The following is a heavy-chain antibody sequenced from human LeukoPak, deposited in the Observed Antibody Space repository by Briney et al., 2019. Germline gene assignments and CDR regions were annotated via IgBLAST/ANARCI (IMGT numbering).Heavy chain of an antibody. CDR2: FDPEDGET. J-gene: IGHJ5*02. V-gene: IGHV1-24*01. D-gene: IGHD2-15*01. CDR3: ATGRYCSGGSCLSWVYWFDP. Sequence: GASVKVSCKVSGYTLTELSMHWVRQAPGKGLEWMGGFDPEDGETIYAQKFQGRVTMTEDTSTDTAYMELSSLRSEGTAVYYCATGRYCSGGSCLSWVYWFDPWGQGTLVTVSS. CDR1: GYTLTELS.